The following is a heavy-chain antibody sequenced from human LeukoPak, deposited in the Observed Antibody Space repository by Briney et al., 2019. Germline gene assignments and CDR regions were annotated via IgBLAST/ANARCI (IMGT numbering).Heavy chain of an antibody. J-gene: IGHJ4*02. Sequence: GGSLRLSXAAPGFTFSSYAMSWVRQAPGKGLEWVSAISGSGGSTYYADSVKGRFTISRDNSKNTLYLQMNSLRAEDTAVYYCAKDLYSSGWYGSGYWGQGTLVTVSS. V-gene: IGHV3-23*01. CDR3: AKDLYSSGWYGSGY. CDR2: ISGSGGST. D-gene: IGHD6-19*01. CDR1: GFTFSSYA.